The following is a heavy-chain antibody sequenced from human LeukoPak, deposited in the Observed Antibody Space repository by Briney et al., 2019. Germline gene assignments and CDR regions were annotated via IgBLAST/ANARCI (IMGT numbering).Heavy chain of an antibody. D-gene: IGHD1-26*01. J-gene: IGHJ4*02. Sequence: GGSLRLSCAASGFIVGGDFMSWVRQAPGKGLEWVSVIYSDGSTYYADSVKGRFTISRDNSKNTLDLQMTGLRAEDTAVYYCARERGRGRDSPWFDYWGQGTLVTVSS. CDR1: GFIVGGDF. V-gene: IGHV3-53*01. CDR2: IYSDGST. CDR3: ARERGRGRDSPWFDY.